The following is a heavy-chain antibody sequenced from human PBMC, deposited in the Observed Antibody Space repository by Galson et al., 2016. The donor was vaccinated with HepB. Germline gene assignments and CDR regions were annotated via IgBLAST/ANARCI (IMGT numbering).Heavy chain of an antibody. D-gene: IGHD2-2*01. J-gene: IGHJ6*02. V-gene: IGHV1-69*13. CDR2: IIPIFDSA. Sequence: SVKVSCKASGGTFSSYALSWVRQAPGQGLEWMGGIIPIFDSANYAQKFQGRVPITADESTSTAYMELSSLRSEDTAGYYCWRPQSPYCSSTNCFYYGMDLWGQGTTVTVSS. CDR3: WRPQSPYCSSTNCFYYGMDL. CDR1: GGTFSSYA.